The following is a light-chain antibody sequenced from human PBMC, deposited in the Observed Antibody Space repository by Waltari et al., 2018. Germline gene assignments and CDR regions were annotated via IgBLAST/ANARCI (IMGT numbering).Light chain of an antibody. V-gene: IGKV3-15*01. CDR3: QQYSLWPLT. Sequence: IVMTQSPATLSVSPGEGAPLSCRASQGASTNLAWYQLKPGQAPRLLIYEASNRATDIPARFSGSGSGTEFTLTISSMQSEDFAVYFCQQYSLWPLTFGGGTKVEIK. J-gene: IGKJ4*01. CDR2: EAS. CDR1: QGASTN.